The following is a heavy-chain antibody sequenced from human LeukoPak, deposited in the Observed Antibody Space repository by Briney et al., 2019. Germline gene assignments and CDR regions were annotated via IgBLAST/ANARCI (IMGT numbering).Heavy chain of an antibody. D-gene: IGHD3-22*01. J-gene: IGHJ4*02. V-gene: IGHV4-59*01. CDR2: IHHRGST. CDR1: RGSISSYY. CDR3: ARVGSGYTFDY. Sequence: PSETLSLTCTVSRGSISSYYWSWIRQPPGKGLDWIGYIHHRGSTNHNPSLKSRVTISVDTSKNQFSLKLSSVPAADTAVYYCARVGSGYTFDYWGQGTLVTVSS.